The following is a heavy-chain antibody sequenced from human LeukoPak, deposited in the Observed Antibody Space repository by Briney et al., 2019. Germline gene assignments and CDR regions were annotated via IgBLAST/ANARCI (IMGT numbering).Heavy chain of an antibody. CDR1: GGSISSSNW. J-gene: IGHJ4*02. CDR2: IYHSGST. D-gene: IGHD3-22*01. V-gene: IGHV4-4*02. CDR3: ARTPYYYDSSGYYGSPHFDY. Sequence: SETLSLTCAVSGGSISSSNWWSWVRQPPGKGLEWIGEIYHSGSTNYNPSLKSRVTISVDKSKNQFSLKLSSVTAADTAVYYCARTPYYYDSSGYYGSPHFDYWGQGTLVTVSS.